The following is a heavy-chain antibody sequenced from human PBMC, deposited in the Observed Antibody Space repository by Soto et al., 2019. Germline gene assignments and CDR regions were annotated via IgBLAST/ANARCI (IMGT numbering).Heavy chain of an antibody. CDR2: IYYSGST. CDR3: ARLQGSRLDTYYYYMDV. Sequence: QLQLQESGPGLVKPSETLSLTCTVSGGSISSSSYYWGWIRQPPGKGLEWIGSIYYSGSTYYNPSLKSRVTISVDTSKNQFSLKLSSVTAADTAVYYCARLQGSRLDTYYYYMDVWSKGTTVTVSS. CDR1: GGSISSSSYY. V-gene: IGHV4-39*01. D-gene: IGHD1-1*01. J-gene: IGHJ6*03.